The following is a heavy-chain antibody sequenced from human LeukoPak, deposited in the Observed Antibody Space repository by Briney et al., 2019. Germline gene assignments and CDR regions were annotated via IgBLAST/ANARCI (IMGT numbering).Heavy chain of an antibody. CDR3: ARHVSYCSSTSCYTWGWFDP. V-gene: IGHV4-61*08. CDR2: IYTSGST. Sequence: SETLSLTCTVSGGSISSGDYYWSWIRQPPGKGLEWIGYIYTSGSTNYNPSLKSRVTISVDTSKNQFSLKLSSVTAADTAVYYCARHVSYCSSTSCYTWGWFDPWGQGTPVTVSS. J-gene: IGHJ5*02. CDR1: GGSISSGDYY. D-gene: IGHD2-2*02.